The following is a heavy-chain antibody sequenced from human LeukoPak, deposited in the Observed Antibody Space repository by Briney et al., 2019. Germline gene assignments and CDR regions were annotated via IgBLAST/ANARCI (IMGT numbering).Heavy chain of an antibody. CDR1: GGXVSXXX. CDR2: IYYSGST. V-gene: IGHV4-59*02. D-gene: IGHD3-10*01. Sequence: SETLSLTCTVSGGXVSXXXXXWIXXPPXKXXEXIGNIYYSGSTNYNPSLKSRVTISVDTSKSQFSLKLSSVTAADTAVYYCARAPEITYLDYWGQGTLVTVSS. CDR3: ARAPEITYLDY. J-gene: IGHJ4*02.